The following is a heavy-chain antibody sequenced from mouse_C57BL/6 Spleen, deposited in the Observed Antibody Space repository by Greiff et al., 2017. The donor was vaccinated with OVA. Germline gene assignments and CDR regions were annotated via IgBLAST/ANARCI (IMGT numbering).Heavy chain of an antibody. CDR2: IYPGSGNT. CDR3: AREGTAQATGAY. J-gene: IGHJ3*01. V-gene: IGHV1-76*01. CDR1: GYTFTDYY. D-gene: IGHD3-2*02. Sequence: QVQLQQSGAELVRPGASVKLSCKASGYTFTDYYINWVKQRPGQGLEWIARIYPGSGNTYYNEKFKGKATLTADKSSSTAYMQLSSLTYEDSAVYYWAREGTAQATGAYWGQGTLVTVSA.